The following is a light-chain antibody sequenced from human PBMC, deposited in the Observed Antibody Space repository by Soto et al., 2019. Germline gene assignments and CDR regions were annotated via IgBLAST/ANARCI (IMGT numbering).Light chain of an antibody. Sequence: QSVLTQPPSASGTPGQRITISCSGSNSNIGDNTVNWFQQLPGMAPRLLISTNNQRPSGVPDRFTASKSGTSGSLAISGLQSEDEADYYCASWDDKLNGVVFGGGTKVTVL. CDR1: NSNIGDNT. V-gene: IGLV1-44*01. CDR3: ASWDDKLNGVV. CDR2: TNN. J-gene: IGLJ2*01.